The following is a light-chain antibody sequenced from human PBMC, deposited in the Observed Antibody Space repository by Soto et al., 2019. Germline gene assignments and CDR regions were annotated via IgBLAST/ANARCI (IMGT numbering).Light chain of an antibody. CDR3: QQYDSSIMYT. V-gene: IGKV3-20*01. CDR1: QSVSSSY. Sequence: EIVLTQSPGTLSLSPGERATLSCRASQSVSSSYLAWYQQKPGQAPRLLIYGASSRATGIPDRFSGSGSGTDFTLTISRLEPEDFAVYYCQQYDSSIMYTFGQGTKLEIK. CDR2: GAS. J-gene: IGKJ2*01.